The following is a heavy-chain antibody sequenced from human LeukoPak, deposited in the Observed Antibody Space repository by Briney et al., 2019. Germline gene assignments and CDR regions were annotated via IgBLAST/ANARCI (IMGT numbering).Heavy chain of an antibody. V-gene: IGHV4-59*01. D-gene: IGHD6-13*01. J-gene: IGHJ4*02. CDR2: IYYSGST. CDR3: ARLEYSSSWYVDY. CDR1: GGSISSYY. Sequence: SETLSLTCTVAGGSISSYYWSWIRQPPGKGLEWIGYIYYSGSTNYNPSLKSRVTISVDTSKNQFSLKLSSVTAADTAVYYCARLEYSSSWYVDYWGQGTLVTVSS.